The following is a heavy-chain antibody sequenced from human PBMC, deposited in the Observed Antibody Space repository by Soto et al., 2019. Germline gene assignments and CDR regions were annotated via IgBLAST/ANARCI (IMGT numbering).Heavy chain of an antibody. CDR3: ARERRGYSGYDFDGMDV. V-gene: IGHV4-59*06. CDR2: IYYSGST. J-gene: IGHJ6*02. CDR1: GGKSSSYC. Sequence: SVPKRVRWTVAGGKSSSYCGSWIRKTTGKGLEWIGYIYYSGSTYYNPSLKSRVTISVDTSKNQFSLKLSSVTAADTAVYYCARERRGYSGYDFDGMDVWGQGTTVTVSS. D-gene: IGHD5-12*01.